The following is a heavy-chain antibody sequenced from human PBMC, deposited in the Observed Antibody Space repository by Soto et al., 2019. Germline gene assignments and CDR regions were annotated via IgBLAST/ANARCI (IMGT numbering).Heavy chain of an antibody. CDR2: IHGGTGQT. CDR3: ARGKGMEENYYYYGLDI. D-gene: IGHD1-1*01. CDR1: GYTFSTHA. Sequence: ASVKVSCKASGYTFSTHAMHWVRQAPGQSLEWKGWIHGGTGQTKHSHRFQDRVSITRDTSASTAYMELSSLRSEDTAVYYCARGKGMEENYYYYGLDIWGQGTTVTVSS. V-gene: IGHV1-3*01. J-gene: IGHJ6*02.